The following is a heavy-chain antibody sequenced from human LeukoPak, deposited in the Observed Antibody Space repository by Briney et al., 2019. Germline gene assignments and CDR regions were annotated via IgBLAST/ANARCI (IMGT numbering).Heavy chain of an antibody. CDR1: GFTFSSYW. V-gene: IGHV3-7*01. D-gene: IGHD3-10*01. Sequence: GGSLRLSCAASGFTFSSYWMSWVRQAPGKGLEWVANIKQDGSEKYYVDSVKGRFTISRDNSKNTLYLQMNSLRVEDTAVYYCARGDGFMIRDWGQGTLVTVSS. J-gene: IGHJ4*02. CDR2: IKQDGSEK. CDR3: ARGDGFMIRD.